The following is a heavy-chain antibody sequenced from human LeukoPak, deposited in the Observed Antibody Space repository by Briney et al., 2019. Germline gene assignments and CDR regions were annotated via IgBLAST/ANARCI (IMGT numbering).Heavy chain of an antibody. CDR3: ARPYDSSGYPF. J-gene: IGHJ4*02. Sequence: SETLSLTCTVSGGSISSSSYYWSWIRQPPGKGLEWIGSIYYSGSTYYNPSLKSRVTISVDTSKNQFSLKLSSVTAADTAVYYCARPYDSSGYPFWGQGTLVTVSS. CDR2: IYYSGST. D-gene: IGHD3-22*01. V-gene: IGHV4-39*01. CDR1: GGSISSSSYY.